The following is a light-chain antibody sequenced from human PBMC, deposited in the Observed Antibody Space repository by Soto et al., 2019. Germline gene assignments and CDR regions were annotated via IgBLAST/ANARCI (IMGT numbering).Light chain of an antibody. V-gene: IGKV1-39*01. CDR3: QHSYNTPFT. J-gene: IGKJ3*01. CDR2: AAS. CDR1: QSISRY. Sequence: DIQMTQAPSSLSASVGDRVTITCRASQSISRYVNWYQQKPRKAPRLLIFAASSLQGGAPSRFSGSGSGTDFTLTISSLQPDDFATYYCQHSYNTPFTFGPGTKVDIK.